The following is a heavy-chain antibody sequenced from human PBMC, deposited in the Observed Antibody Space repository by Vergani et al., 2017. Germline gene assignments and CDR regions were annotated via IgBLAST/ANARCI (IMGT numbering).Heavy chain of an antibody. Sequence: EVQLVESGGGLVQPGRSLRLSCAASGFTFDDYAMHWVRQAPGKGLEWVSGISWHSGSIGYADSVKGRFTISRDNAKNSLYLQMNSLRAEYTALYYCAKGTLQYSSSWYCXFDYWGQGTLVTVSS. CDR2: ISWHSGSI. V-gene: IGHV3-9*01. CDR1: GFTFDDYA. J-gene: IGHJ4*02. D-gene: IGHD6-13*01. CDR3: AKGTLQYSSSWYCXFDY.